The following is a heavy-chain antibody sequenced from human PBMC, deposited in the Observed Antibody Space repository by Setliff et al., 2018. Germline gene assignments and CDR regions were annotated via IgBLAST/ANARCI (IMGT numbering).Heavy chain of an antibody. D-gene: IGHD4-17*01. Sequence: SETLSLTCSVSSGSIGSHYWNWMRQPPGKGLEWIGHVFHTGSTKYNPSLRSRVTISVDTSENYFSLRLTSVTAADTAVYYCARAPPSVPYGDYGPRQYFDLWGRGSLVTASS. CDR3: ARAPPSVPYGDYGPRQYFDL. CDR1: SGSIGSHY. V-gene: IGHV4-59*11. J-gene: IGHJ2*01. CDR2: VFHTGST.